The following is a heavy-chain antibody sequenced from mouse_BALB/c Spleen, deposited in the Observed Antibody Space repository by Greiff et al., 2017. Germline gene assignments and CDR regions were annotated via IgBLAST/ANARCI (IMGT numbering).Heavy chain of an antibody. J-gene: IGHJ3*01. Sequence: EVMLVESGGGLVQPGGSLRLSCATSGFTFTDYYMSWVRQPPGKALEWLGFIRNKANGYTTEYSASVKGRFTISRDNSQSILYLQMNTLRAEDSATYYCARDRSTMGAWFAYWGQGTLVTVSA. CDR1: GFTFTDYY. V-gene: IGHV7-3*02. CDR2: IRNKANGYTT. D-gene: IGHD2-1*01. CDR3: ARDRSTMGAWFAY.